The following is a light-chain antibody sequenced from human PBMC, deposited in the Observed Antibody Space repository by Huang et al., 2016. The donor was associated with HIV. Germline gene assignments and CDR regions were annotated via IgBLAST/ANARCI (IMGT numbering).Light chain of an antibody. CDR3: QQYNNFFT. CDR1: QSVRGG. J-gene: IGKJ3*01. CDR2: GAS. V-gene: IGKV3-15*01. Sequence: EIVLTQSPATLSVSPGARATLSCRASQSVRGGLAWYQQKPGQAPRLLIYGASTRATGVPARFSGSWSGTEFTRTISSLQFEDCAVYYCQQYNNFFTFGRKTRVDIK.